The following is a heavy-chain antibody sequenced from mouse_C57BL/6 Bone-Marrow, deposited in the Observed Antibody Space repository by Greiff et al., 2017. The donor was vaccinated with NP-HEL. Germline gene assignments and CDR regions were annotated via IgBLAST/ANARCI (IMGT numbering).Heavy chain of an antibody. D-gene: IGHD1-1*01. CDR2: IYPGDGDT. CDR1: GYAFSSYW. V-gene: IGHV1-80*01. CDR3: ARPVYYGSSSSWFAY. Sequence: VQLQQSGAELVKPGASVKISCKASGYAFSSYWMNWVKQRPGKGLEWIGQIYPGDGDTNYNGKFKGKATLTADKSSSTAYMQLSSLTSEDSAVYFCARPVYYGSSSSWFAYWGQGTLVTVSA. J-gene: IGHJ3*01.